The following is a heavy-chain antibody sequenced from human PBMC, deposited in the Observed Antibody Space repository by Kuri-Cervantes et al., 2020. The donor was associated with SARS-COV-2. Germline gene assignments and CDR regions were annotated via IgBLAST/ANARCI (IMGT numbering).Heavy chain of an antibody. CDR3: AREWLTNWGRPDDAFDI. J-gene: IGHJ3*02. D-gene: IGHD7-27*01. V-gene: IGHV4-61*01. CDR1: GGSFSGSYS. Sequence: SETLSLTCAVSGGSFSGSYSWSWMRQPPGKGLEWIGYIYYSGSNKYNPSLKSRVTISVDTSKNQFSLKLSSVTAADTAVYYCAREWLTNWGRPDDAFDIWGQGTMVTVSS. CDR2: IYYSGSN.